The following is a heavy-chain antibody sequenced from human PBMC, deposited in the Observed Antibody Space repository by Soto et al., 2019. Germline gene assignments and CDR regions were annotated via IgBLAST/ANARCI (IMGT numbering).Heavy chain of an antibody. V-gene: IGHV1-3*01. CDR2: INAGNGNT. CDR1: GDTFTSYA. CDR3: ARGDRLDIVVVVAARY. Sequence: ASVKVSCKASGDTFTSYAMHWVRQAPGQRLEWMGWINAGNGNTKYSQKFQGRVTITRDTSASTAYMELSSLRSEDTAVYYCARGDRLDIVVVVAARYWGQGTLVTVSS. D-gene: IGHD2-15*01. J-gene: IGHJ4*02.